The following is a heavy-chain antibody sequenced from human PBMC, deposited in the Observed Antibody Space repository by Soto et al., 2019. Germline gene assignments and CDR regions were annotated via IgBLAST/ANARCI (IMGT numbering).Heavy chain of an antibody. CDR3: ARNMIPFGGPPTSSEGDFGMDV. CDR2: IDPSGAYT. J-gene: IGHJ6*02. CDR1: GYTFSNNW. D-gene: IGHD3-16*01. Sequence: PGESLKISWQGSGYTFSNNWISWVRQKPGKGLEWMGKIDPSGAYTDYSPSFQGHVSLSVDKSGSTAYLQWRSLKASDSAIYYCARNMIPFGGPPTSSEGDFGMDVWGHGTAVTVSS. V-gene: IGHV5-10-1*01.